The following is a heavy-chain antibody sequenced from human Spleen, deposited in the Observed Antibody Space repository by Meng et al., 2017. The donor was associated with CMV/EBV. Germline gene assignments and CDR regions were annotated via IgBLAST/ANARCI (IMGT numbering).Heavy chain of an antibody. CDR2: ISTYSGNT. CDR1: GGTFSSYA. V-gene: IGHV1-18*01. J-gene: IGHJ4*02. CDR3: ARTWGDYGGKGFDY. D-gene: IGHD4-23*01. Sequence: ASVKVSCKASGGTFSSYAISWVRQAPGQGLEWMGWISTYSGNTEYAQKVQGRVTMTTDTSTRTVYMELRSLRSDDTAVYYCARTWGDYGGKGFDYWGQGTLVTVSS.